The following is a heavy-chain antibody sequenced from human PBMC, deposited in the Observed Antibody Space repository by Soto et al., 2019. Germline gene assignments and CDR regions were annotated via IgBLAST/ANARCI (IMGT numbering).Heavy chain of an antibody. V-gene: IGHV3-30*18. CDR1: GFTFTSYG. D-gene: IGHD2-2*01. CDR3: AKASGYCSSSTCSRLIYYYYGMDV. CDR2: ISYDGGDK. J-gene: IGHJ6*02. Sequence: LRLSCGASGFTFTSYGMHWVRQAPGKGLEWVAVISYDGGDKYYADSVKGRFTISRDNSKNTLYLQMNSLRAEDTAVYYCAKASGYCSSSTCSRLIYYYYGMDVWGQGTTVAVSS.